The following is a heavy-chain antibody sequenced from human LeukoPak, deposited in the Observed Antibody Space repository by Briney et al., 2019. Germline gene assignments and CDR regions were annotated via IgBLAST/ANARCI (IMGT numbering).Heavy chain of an antibody. D-gene: IGHD3-22*01. CDR3: ARSHYYDSSGYFSYYYGLDV. CDR1: GFTFSSYW. V-gene: IGHV3-74*01. J-gene: IGHJ6*02. CDR2: INSDGSST. Sequence: PGGSLRLSCAASGFTFSSYWMHWVRQAPGKGLLWVSRINSDGSSTRHADSVKGRFTTSRDNAKNTLYLQMNSLRTEDTAVYYCARSHYYDSSGYFSYYYGLDVWGQGTTVTVSS.